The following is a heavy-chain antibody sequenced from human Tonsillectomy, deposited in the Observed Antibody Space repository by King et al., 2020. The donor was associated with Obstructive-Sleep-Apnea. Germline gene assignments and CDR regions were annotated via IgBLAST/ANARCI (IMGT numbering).Heavy chain of an antibody. CDR3: ARVEGSRGPTSYFDL. D-gene: IGHD3-10*01. Sequence: VQLVESGAEVKKPGASVKGSCTASGYIFTDYYVHWVRQAPGQGLEWMGWMNPNSGGTNYAQKFQGRVTMTRDTSISTAYTELSRLRSDDTAVYYCARVEGSRGPTSYFDLWGRGTLVSVSS. V-gene: IGHV1-2*02. J-gene: IGHJ2*01. CDR1: GYIFTDYY. CDR2: MNPNSGGT.